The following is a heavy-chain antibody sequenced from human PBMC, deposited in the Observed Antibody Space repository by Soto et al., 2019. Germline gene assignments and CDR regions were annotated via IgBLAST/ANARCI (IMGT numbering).Heavy chain of an antibody. D-gene: IGHD1-26*01. CDR3: ARHYPQPGSYGGMYYYYGMDV. CDR2: IYPGDSDT. CDR1: GYSFTSYW. V-gene: IGHV5-51*01. Sequence: GESLKISCKGSGYSFTSYWIGWVRQMPGKGLEWMGIIYPGDSDTRYSSSFQGQVTISADKSISTAYLQWSSLKASDTAMYYCARHYPQPGSYGGMYYYYGMDVWGQGTTVTVSS. J-gene: IGHJ6*02.